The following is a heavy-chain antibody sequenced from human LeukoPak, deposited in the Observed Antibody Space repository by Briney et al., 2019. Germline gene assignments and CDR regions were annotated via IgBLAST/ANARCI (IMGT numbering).Heavy chain of an antibody. CDR3: AGDRGYSSSWHAFDI. D-gene: IGHD6-13*01. CDR1: GYTFTSYY. CDR2: INPSGGST. J-gene: IGHJ3*02. Sequence: ASVKVSCKASGYTFTSYYMHWVRQAPGQGLEWMGKINPSGGSTSYAQKFQGRVTMTRDTSTSTVYMELSSLRSEDTAVYYCAGDRGYSSSWHAFDIWGQGTMVTVSS. V-gene: IGHV1-46*01.